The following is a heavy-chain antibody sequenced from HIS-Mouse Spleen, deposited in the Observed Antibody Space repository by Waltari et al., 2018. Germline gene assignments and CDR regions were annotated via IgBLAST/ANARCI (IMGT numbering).Heavy chain of an antibody. Sequence: QVQLVQSGAEVKKPGASVKVSCKASGYTFTGYYMHWVRQSPGQGLEWMGWINPNSGGTNYAQKFQGRVTMTRDTSISTSYMELSRLRSDETAVYYCARDPLNVPYYYYGMDVWGQGTTVTVSS. CDR2: INPNSGGT. CDR1: GYTFTGYY. J-gene: IGHJ6*02. CDR3: ARDPLNVPYYYYGMDV. V-gene: IGHV1-2*02. D-gene: IGHD6-6*01.